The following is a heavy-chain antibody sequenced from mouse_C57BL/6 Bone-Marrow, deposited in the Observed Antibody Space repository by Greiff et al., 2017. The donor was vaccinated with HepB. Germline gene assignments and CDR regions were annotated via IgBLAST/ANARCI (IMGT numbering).Heavy chain of an antibody. CDR1: GFTFSDYG. J-gene: IGHJ2*01. Sequence: EVKLQESGGGLVKPGGSLKLSCAASGFTFSDYGMHWVRQAPEKGLEWVAYISSGSSTTYYADTVKGRSTISRDNAKNTLFLQMTSLRSEDTAMYYCARSPATFITSPYWGQGTTLTVSS. D-gene: IGHD1-1*01. CDR3: ARSPATFITSPY. CDR2: ISSGSSTT. V-gene: IGHV5-17*01.